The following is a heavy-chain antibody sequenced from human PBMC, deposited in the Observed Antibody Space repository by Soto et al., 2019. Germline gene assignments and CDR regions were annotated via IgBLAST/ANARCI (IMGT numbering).Heavy chain of an antibody. CDR3: VKERAPFDAFDI. CDR2: IWSNGINK. J-gene: IGHJ3*02. Sequence: GGSLRLFCAASGFRFSSFVMHWVRQAPGKGLEWVAVIWSNGINKYYADSVRGRFTISRDNSKNTLDLQMNSLRVEDTALYYCVKERAPFDAFDIWGLGTMVTVSS. V-gene: IGHV3-33*06. CDR1: GFRFSSFV.